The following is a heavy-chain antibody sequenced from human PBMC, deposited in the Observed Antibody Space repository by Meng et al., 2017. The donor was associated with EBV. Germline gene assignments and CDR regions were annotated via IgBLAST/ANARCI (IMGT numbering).Heavy chain of an antibody. Sequence: QVQLGQAAAEVKKTGSSVKVSCKTSGGPFRNYAISWGRQAPGQGLEWLGGFLPTLGAPNYAQKFHGRVSITADESTSTHYMDLSSLRSEDTAVYYCASESGRGYTPDYWGQGTLVTVSS. V-gene: IGHV1-69*01. CDR2: FLPTLGAP. D-gene: IGHD3-10*01. CDR3: ASESGRGYTPDY. CDR1: GGPFRNYA. J-gene: IGHJ4*02.